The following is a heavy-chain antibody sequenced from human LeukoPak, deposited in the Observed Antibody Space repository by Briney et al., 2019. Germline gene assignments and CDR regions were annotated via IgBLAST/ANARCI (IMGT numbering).Heavy chain of an antibody. CDR2: IFYSGST. CDR1: DGFISSSSYY. J-gene: IGHJ4*02. CDR3: ARLQDYGDYPTAYFDY. D-gene: IGHD4-17*01. V-gene: IGHV4-61*05. Sequence: SETLSLTCTVSDGFISSSSYYWGWIRQPPGKGLEWIGSIFYSGSTNYNPSLKSRVTILVDTSKNQFSLKLSSVTAADTAVYYCARLQDYGDYPTAYFDYWGQGTLVTVSS.